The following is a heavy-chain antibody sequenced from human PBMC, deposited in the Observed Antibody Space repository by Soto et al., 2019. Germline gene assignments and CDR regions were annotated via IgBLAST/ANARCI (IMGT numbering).Heavy chain of an antibody. J-gene: IGHJ4*02. D-gene: IGHD2-2*01. CDR3: ARVGPFCSSTSCFDC. CDR1: GYSFTNYW. V-gene: IGHV5-51*01. CDR2: IYPGDSDT. Sequence: GESLKISYKGSGYSFTNYWIGWVRQMPGKGLEWMGIIYPGDSDTRYSPSFQGQVTISADKSISTAYLQWSSLKASDTAMYYCARVGPFCSSTSCFDCWGQGTLVTVSS.